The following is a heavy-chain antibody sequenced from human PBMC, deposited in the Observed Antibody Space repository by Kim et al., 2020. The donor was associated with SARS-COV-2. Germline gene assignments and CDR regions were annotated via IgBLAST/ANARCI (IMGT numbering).Heavy chain of an antibody. Sequence: ASVKVSCKASGYTFTSYGISWVRQAPGQGLEWMGWISAYNGNTNYAQKLQGRVTMTTDTSTSTAYMELRSLRSDDTAVYYCARGGGYYDSSGYFRLRAFDIWGQGTMVTVSS. D-gene: IGHD3-22*01. CDR2: ISAYNGNT. V-gene: IGHV1-18*04. CDR1: GYTFTSYG. CDR3: ARGGGYYDSSGYFRLRAFDI. J-gene: IGHJ3*02.